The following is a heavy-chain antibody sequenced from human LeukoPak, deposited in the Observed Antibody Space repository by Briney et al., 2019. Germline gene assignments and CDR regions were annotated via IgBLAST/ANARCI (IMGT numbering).Heavy chain of an antibody. D-gene: IGHD3-10*01. J-gene: IGHJ4*02. CDR2: INPNSGGT. CDR1: GYTFTSYY. CDR3: ARDGLTMVRGVGRLDY. V-gene: IGHV1-2*04. Sequence: ASVKVSCKASGYTFTSYYMHWVRQAPGQGLEWMGWINPNSGGTNYAQKFQGWVTMTRDTSISTAYMELSRLRSDDTAVYYCARDGLTMVRGVGRLDYWGQGTLVTVSS.